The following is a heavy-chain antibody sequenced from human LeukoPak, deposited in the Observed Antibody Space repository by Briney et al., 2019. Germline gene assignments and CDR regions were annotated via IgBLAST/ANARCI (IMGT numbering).Heavy chain of an antibody. D-gene: IGHD2-21*02. V-gene: IGHV3-30*03. CDR1: GFTFSSYG. Sequence: PGRSLRLSCAASGFTFSSYGMHWVRQAPGKGLEWVAVISYDGSNKYYADSVKGRFTISRDNSKNTLYLQMNSLRAEDTAVYYCARTGDSYTQYYYYGMDVWGQGTTVTVSS. CDR3: ARTGDSYTQYYYYGMDV. J-gene: IGHJ6*02. CDR2: ISYDGSNK.